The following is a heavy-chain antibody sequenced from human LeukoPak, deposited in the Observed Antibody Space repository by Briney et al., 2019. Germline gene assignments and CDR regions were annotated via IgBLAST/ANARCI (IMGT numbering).Heavy chain of an antibody. Sequence: GGSLRLSCAASGFTFSSYAMSWVRQAPGKGLEWVSAISGSGGSTYCADSVKGRFTISRDNSKNTLYLQMNSLRAEDTAVYYCAKGSGYYGSYWYFDLWGRGTLVTVSS. J-gene: IGHJ2*01. CDR2: ISGSGGST. V-gene: IGHV3-23*01. CDR1: GFTFSSYA. D-gene: IGHD3-3*01. CDR3: AKGSGYYGSYWYFDL.